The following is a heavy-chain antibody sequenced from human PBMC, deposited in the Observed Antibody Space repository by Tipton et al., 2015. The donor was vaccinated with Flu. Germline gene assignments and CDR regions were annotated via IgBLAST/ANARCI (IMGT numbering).Heavy chain of an antibody. CDR3: ARDRYDFWSGHYFYGMDV. CDR1: GFIFNNYG. D-gene: IGHD3-3*01. V-gene: IGHV3-30-3*01. J-gene: IGHJ6*02. Sequence: SLRLSCAASGFIFNNYGIDWIRQAPGKGLEWVAFISFDGNNEYYADSVKGRFTISRDNSTNTLFLQMNSLRAEDTALYYCARDRYDFWSGHYFYGMDVWGQGTTVTVSS. CDR2: ISFDGNNE.